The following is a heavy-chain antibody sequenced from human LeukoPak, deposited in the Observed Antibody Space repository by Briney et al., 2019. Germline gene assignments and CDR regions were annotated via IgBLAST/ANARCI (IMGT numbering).Heavy chain of an antibody. D-gene: IGHD1-26*01. V-gene: IGHV7-4-1*02. CDR2: INTETQKP. J-gene: IGHJ4*02. CDR1: GYSLTSYP. CDR3: ARDPSGGGSASDY. Sequence: ASVKVSCKASGYSLTSYPVNWERQAPGQGLEWMGWINTETQKPTYAQGFTGRFDFSLDTSLSTAYLQISNLKAEDTAIYYCARDPSGGGSASDYWGQGTLVTVSP.